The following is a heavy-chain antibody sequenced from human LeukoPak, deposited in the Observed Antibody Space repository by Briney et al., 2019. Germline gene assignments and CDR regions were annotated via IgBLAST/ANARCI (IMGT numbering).Heavy chain of an antibody. V-gene: IGHV3-13*01. CDR1: GFTFSSYD. CDR3: ARADDSGYFGY. Sequence: GGSLRLSCAASGFTFSSYDMHWVRQATGKGLEWVSAIGTAGDTYYPGSVKGRFTISRENAKNSLYLQMNSLRAGDTAVYYCARADDSGYFGYWGQGTLVTVSS. CDR2: IGTAGDT. J-gene: IGHJ4*02. D-gene: IGHD1-26*01.